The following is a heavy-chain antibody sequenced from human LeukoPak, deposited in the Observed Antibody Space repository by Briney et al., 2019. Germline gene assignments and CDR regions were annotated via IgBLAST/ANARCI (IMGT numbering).Heavy chain of an antibody. CDR1: GFTISSYG. V-gene: IGHV3-30*02. J-gene: IGHJ4*02. CDR3: ARCARDDYDFWSGSQYYFDY. Sequence: GGSLRLSCAASGFTISSYGMHWVRQAPGKGLEGVAFIHSDGINKYYPDSVKGRFTISRDNSKNTLYLQMNSLRAEDTAVYYCARCARDDYDFWSGSQYYFDYWGQGTLVTVSS. D-gene: IGHD3-3*01. CDR2: IHSDGINK.